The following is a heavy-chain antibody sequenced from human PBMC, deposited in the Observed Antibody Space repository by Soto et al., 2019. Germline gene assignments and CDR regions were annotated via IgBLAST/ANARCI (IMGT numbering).Heavy chain of an antibody. Sequence: ASVKVSCKVSGYTLTELSMHWVGQAPGKGLEWMGGFDPEDGETIYAQKFQGRVTMTEDTSTDTAYMELSSLRSEDTAVYYCAIGRGLRFLEWGGWPRAPDYWGQGTLVTVS. CDR2: FDPEDGET. V-gene: IGHV1-24*01. J-gene: IGHJ4*02. CDR3: AIGRGLRFLEWGGWPRAPDY. D-gene: IGHD3-3*01. CDR1: GYTLTELS.